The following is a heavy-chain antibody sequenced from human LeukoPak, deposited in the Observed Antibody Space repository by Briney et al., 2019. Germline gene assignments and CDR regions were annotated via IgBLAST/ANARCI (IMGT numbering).Heavy chain of an antibody. V-gene: IGHV3-7*01. CDR3: ARAGLRYYDWVLDS. CDR1: GFTFSSYW. Sequence: GGSLRLSCAASGFTFSSYWMSWVRQAPGKGLEWVANIKQDGSEKYYVDSVKGRFTISRDNAKNSVYVQMNSLRAEDTAVCYCARAGLRYYDWVLDSWGQGTLVTVSS. CDR2: IKQDGSEK. D-gene: IGHD3-9*01. J-gene: IGHJ4*02.